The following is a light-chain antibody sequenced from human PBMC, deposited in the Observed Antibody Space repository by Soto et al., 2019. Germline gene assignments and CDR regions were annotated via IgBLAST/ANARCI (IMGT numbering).Light chain of an antibody. CDR3: QSYDTNLSVV. CDR1: SSNIGAGYD. J-gene: IGLJ2*01. Sequence: QSVLTQPPSVSGAPGQRVTISCTGSSSNIGAGYDVHWYQQLPGTAPKLLMYANSNRPSGVPDRFSGSKSGTSASLAITGLQAEDEADYYCQSYDTNLSVVFGGGTQLTVL. CDR2: ANS. V-gene: IGLV1-40*01.